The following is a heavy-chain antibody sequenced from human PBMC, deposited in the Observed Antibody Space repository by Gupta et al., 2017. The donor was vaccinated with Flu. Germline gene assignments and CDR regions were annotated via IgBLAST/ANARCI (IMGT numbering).Heavy chain of an antibody. J-gene: IGHJ5*02. D-gene: IGHD5-12*01. Sequence: QLQLQESGPGQVKPSDTLSLTCTVSGGSLNDRYCQWGRVRQPPGKGLEWIGAIIYSGTTAYNPSFKSRVTISVDTANNQFSLKVTSVTAADTAVYYCARLATGFPNWFDPWGQGTLVTVSS. V-gene: IGHV4-39*01. CDR3: ARLATGFPNWFDP. CDR1: GGSLNDRYCQ. CDR2: IIYSGTT.